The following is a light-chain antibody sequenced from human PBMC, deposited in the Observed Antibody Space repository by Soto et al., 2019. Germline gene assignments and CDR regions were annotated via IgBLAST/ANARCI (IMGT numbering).Light chain of an antibody. V-gene: IGKV3-15*01. CDR3: QQYNNWPTWT. CDR1: QSVGSN. CDR2: GAY. Sequence: TQAPATLSVSPGERVTLSCRARQSVGSNLAWYQQKPGQAPRLLIYGAYTRATGIPARFSGSGSETEFTLTISSLQAEDSAVYFCQQYNNWPTWTCGQGTKVDIK. J-gene: IGKJ1*01.